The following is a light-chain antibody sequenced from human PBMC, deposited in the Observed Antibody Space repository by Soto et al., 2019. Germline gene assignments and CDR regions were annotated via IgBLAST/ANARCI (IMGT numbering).Light chain of an antibody. CDR1: QSISRW. V-gene: IGKV1-5*01. CDR2: DAS. J-gene: IGKJ1*01. CDR3: QQYNTYRT. Sequence: DIQMTQSPSTLSASVGEVVTITCRASQSISRWLAWYQQKPGKAPNLFIHDASSLERGVPSRLSGSGSGTDFTLTISSMKPDDFATYYCQQYNTYRTFGQGTKVDIK.